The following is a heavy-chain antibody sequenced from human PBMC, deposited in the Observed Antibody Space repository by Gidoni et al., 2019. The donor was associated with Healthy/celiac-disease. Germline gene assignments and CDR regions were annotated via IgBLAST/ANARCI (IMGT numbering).Heavy chain of an antibody. CDR2: ISYDGSNK. J-gene: IGHJ3*02. CDR1: GFTFSSYG. CDR3: AKGSTAMVLFFAFDI. Sequence: QVQLVESGGGVVQPGRSLRLSGAASGFTFSSYGMHWVRQAPGKGLEWVAVISYDGSNKYYADSVKGRFTISRDNSKNTLYLQMNSLRAEDTAVYYCAKGSTAMVLFFAFDIWGQGTMVTVSS. D-gene: IGHD5-18*01. V-gene: IGHV3-30*18.